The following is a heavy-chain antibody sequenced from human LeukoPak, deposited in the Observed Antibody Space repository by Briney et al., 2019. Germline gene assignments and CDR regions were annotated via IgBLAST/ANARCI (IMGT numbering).Heavy chain of an antibody. J-gene: IGHJ4*02. V-gene: IGHV3-23*01. D-gene: IGHD3-10*01. Sequence: GGSLRLSCAASGFTFSSYAMSWVRQAPGKGLEWVSGISGSGGSTYYADFVKGRFTISRDNSKNTLYLQMNSLRAEDTAVYYCARALWFGEFLFDYWGQGTLVTVSS. CDR2: ISGSGGST. CDR1: GFTFSSYA. CDR3: ARALWFGEFLFDY.